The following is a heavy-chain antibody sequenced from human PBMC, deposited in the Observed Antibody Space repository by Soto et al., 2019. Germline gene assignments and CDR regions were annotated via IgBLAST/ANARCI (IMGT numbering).Heavy chain of an antibody. CDR2: INHSGST. J-gene: IGHJ4*02. CDR3: ARSVRSSGYLFDY. D-gene: IGHD6-19*01. Sequence: PSETLSLTCAVYGGSFSGYYWSWIRQPPGKGLEWIGEINHSGSTNYNPSLKSRVTISVDTSKNQFSLKLSSVTAADTAVYYCARSVRSSGYLFDYWGQGTLVTVSS. V-gene: IGHV4-34*01. CDR1: GGSFSGYY.